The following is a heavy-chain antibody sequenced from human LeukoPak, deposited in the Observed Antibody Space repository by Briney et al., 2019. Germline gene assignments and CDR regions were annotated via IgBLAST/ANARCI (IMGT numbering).Heavy chain of an antibody. Sequence: GASVKVSCKASGYTFTSYGISWVRQAPGQGLEWMGWISAYNGNTNYAQKLQGRVTMTTDTTTSTAYMELRSLRSDDTAVYYCARVVAGGNSVRGIFVAFDIWGQGTMVTVSS. CDR1: GYTFTSYG. V-gene: IGHV1-18*01. CDR2: ISAYNGNT. D-gene: IGHD4-23*01. CDR3: ARVVAGGNSVRGIFVAFDI. J-gene: IGHJ3*02.